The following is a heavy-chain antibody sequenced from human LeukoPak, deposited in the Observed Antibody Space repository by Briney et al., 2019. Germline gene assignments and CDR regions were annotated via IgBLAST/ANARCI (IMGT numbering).Heavy chain of an antibody. D-gene: IGHD3-3*01. CDR2: ISSSSSYI. CDR3: ARGSVYDFWSGYLPEYFQH. CDR1: GFTFSSYS. J-gene: IGHJ1*01. V-gene: IGHV3-21*01. Sequence: PGGSLRISCAASGFTFSSYSMSWVRQAPGKGLEWVSSISSSSSYIYYADSVKGRFTISRDNAKNSLYLQMNSLRAEDTAVYYCARGSVYDFWSGYLPEYFQHWGQGTLVTVSS.